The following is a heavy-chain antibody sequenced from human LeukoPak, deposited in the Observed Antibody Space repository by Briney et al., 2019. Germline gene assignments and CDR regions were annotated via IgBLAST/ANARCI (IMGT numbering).Heavy chain of an antibody. V-gene: IGHV1-2*02. J-gene: IGHJ4*02. CDR1: GYTFTGYY. D-gene: IGHD6-19*01. CDR3: ARVKWNSSGWYKFDY. Sequence: ASVKVSCKASGYTFTGYYMHWVRQAPGQGLEWMGWINPNSGGTNYAQKFQGRVTMTRDTSISTAYMELSRLRSDDTAVYYCARVKWNSSGWYKFDYWGQGTLVTVSS. CDR2: INPNSGGT.